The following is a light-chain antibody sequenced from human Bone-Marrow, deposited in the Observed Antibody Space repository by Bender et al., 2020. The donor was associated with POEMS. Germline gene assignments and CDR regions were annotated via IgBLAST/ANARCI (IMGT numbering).Light chain of an antibody. Sequence: QSALTQPASVSGSPGQSITVSCTGTSSDVGGYNSVSWLQQHPGMAPKLILYDVTSRPSGVSSRFSGSKSGNTASLTISVLQAEDEADYFCISYAGSSPLVFGTGTTITVL. V-gene: IGLV2-14*03. CDR2: DVT. CDR1: SSDVGGYNS. CDR3: ISYAGSSPLV. J-gene: IGLJ1*01.